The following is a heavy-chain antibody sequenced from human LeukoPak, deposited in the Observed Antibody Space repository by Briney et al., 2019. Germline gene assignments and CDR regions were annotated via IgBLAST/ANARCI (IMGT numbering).Heavy chain of an antibody. CDR1: GGTFSSYA. V-gene: IGHV1-69*05. J-gene: IGHJ4*02. CDR3: ASVYCSSTSCYYYFDY. CDR2: IIPIFGTA. D-gene: IGHD2-2*01. Sequence: SVKVSCKASGGTFSSYAISWVRQAPGQGLEWMGGIIPIFGTANYAQKFQGRVTITTDESTSTAYMELSSLRSEDTAVYYCASVYCSSTSCYYYFDYWGQGILVTVSS.